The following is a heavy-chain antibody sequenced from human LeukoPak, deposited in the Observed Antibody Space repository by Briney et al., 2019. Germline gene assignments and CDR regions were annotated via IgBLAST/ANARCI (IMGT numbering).Heavy chain of an antibody. V-gene: IGHV3-7*01. J-gene: IGHJ4*02. CDR2: IKQDGSEK. Sequence: GGSLRLSCAASGFTFSSNWMTWVRQAPGKGLEWVANIKQDGSEKYYVDSVKGQFTISRDNAKNSVYLQMNSLRAEDTAVYYCARDFDWGQGTRVTVSS. CDR1: GFTFSSNW. CDR3: ARDFD.